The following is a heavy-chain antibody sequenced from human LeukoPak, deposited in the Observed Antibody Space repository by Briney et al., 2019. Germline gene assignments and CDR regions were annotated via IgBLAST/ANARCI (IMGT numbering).Heavy chain of an antibody. CDR1: GFTFDDYA. CDR3: ASDHGAY. CDR2: ISWNSYSI. J-gene: IGHJ4*02. D-gene: IGHD1-14*01. V-gene: IGHV3-9*01. Sequence: GGSLRLSCAASGFTFDDYAMHWVRQAPGKGLEWVSGISWNSYSIGYADSVKGRFTISRDNSKNTLYLQMNSLRAEDTAVYYCASDHGAYWGQGTLVTVSS.